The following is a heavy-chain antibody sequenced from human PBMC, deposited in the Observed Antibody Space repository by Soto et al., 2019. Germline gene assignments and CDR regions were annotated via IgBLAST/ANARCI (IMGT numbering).Heavy chain of an antibody. CDR1: GGSISSGGYY. D-gene: IGHD6-13*01. Sequence: PSETLSLTCTVSGGSISSGGYYWSWIRQHPGKGLEWIGYIYYSGSTYYSPSLKSRVTISVDTSKNQFSLKLSSVTAADTAVYYCAREEGSSSWSTPYYYYGMDVWGQGTTVTVSS. J-gene: IGHJ6*02. V-gene: IGHV4-31*03. CDR3: AREEGSSSWSTPYYYYGMDV. CDR2: IYYSGST.